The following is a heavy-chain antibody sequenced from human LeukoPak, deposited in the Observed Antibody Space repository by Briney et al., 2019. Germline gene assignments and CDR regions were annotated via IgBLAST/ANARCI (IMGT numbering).Heavy chain of an antibody. CDR1: GGSISSGGYY. J-gene: IGHJ6*02. D-gene: IGHD3-3*01. Sequence: KPSETLSHTCTVSGGSISSGGYYWSWIRQPPGKGLEWIGYIYDSGSTNYNPSLKSRVTISVDTSKNQFSLKLNSVTAADTAVYYCARVGGTNFYYYGLDVWGQGTTVTVSS. V-gene: IGHV4-61*08. CDR3: ARVGGTNFYYYGLDV. CDR2: IYDSGST.